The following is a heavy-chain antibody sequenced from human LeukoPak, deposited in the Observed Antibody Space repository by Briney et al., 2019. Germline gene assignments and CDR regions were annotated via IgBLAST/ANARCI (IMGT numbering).Heavy chain of an antibody. CDR1: GGSISSSSYY. Sequence: SETLSLTCTVSGGSISSSSYYWGWIRQPPGKGLEWIGSIYYSGSTYYNPSLKSRVTISVDTSKNQFSLKLSSVTAADTAVYYCARHARMYSSGWYPYYFDYWGQGTLVTASS. V-gene: IGHV4-39*01. J-gene: IGHJ4*02. CDR3: ARHARMYSSGWYPYYFDY. D-gene: IGHD6-19*01. CDR2: IYYSGST.